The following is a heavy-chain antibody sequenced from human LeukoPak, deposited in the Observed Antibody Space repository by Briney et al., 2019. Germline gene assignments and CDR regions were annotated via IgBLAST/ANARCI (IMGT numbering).Heavy chain of an antibody. J-gene: IGHJ6*03. V-gene: IGHV3-21*01. CDR3: ARAAVNYYMDV. CDR1: GFTFSSYS. Sequence: PGGSLRLSCAASGFTFSSYSMNWVRQAPGKGLEWVSSISSSSSYIYYADSVKVRFTISRDNAKNSLYLQMNRLRAEDTAVYYCARAAVNYYMDVWGKGTTVTVSS. D-gene: IGHD4-11*01. CDR2: ISSSSSYI.